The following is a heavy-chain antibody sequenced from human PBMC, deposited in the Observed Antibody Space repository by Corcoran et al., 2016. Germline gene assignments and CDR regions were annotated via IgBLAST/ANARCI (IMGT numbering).Heavy chain of an antibody. Sequence: EVQLVESGGGLIHPGGSLRLSCAASGFTVSSDYMGWVRQAPGKGLDWVSVMYSGGTTFYADSVKGRFTISRDNSKNTLYLQMTSLRAEDTAIYSCARAPKGGIGYYYDWGQGTLVTVSS. V-gene: IGHV3-53*01. J-gene: IGHJ4*02. D-gene: IGHD3-22*01. CDR3: ARAPKGGIGYYYD. CDR1: GFTVSSDY. CDR2: MYSGGTT.